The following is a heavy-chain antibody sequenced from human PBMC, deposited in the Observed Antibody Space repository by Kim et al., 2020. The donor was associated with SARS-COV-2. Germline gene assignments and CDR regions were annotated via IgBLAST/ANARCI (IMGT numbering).Heavy chain of an antibody. J-gene: IGHJ5*02. D-gene: IGHD1-26*01. CDR2: ISSDGGST. V-gene: IGHV3-74*01. CDR1: GFTFSNYW. CDR3: ARGNSGNYRIDT. Sequence: GGSLRLSCAASGFTFSNYWMHWVRQTPEKGLVWVSRISSDGGSTSDADSAEGRFTISRDNAKNTLYLQINSLRAEDTAVYYCARGNSGNYRIDTWGPGTL.